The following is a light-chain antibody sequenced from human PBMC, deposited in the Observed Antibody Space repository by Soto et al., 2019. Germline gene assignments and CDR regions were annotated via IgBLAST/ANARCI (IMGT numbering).Light chain of an antibody. J-gene: IGKJ4*01. V-gene: IGKV3-15*01. Sequence: EIVMTQSPATLAVSPGERAALSCRASQSVSSNFAWYQQKPGQAPRLLIYGASSRATGISARFSGSGSGTEFALTISYLQSEDCAVNDCQPNHKWPLPFAGETKVEI. CDR3: QPNHKWPLP. CDR1: QSVSSN. CDR2: GAS.